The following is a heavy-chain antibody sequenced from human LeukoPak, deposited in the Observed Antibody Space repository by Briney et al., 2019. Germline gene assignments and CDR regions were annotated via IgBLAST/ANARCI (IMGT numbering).Heavy chain of an antibody. CDR2: IGTAGDT. CDR3: ARAYRVRFQPLLYFDY. V-gene: IGHV3-13*01. D-gene: IGHD2-8*01. CDR1: GFTFSSYD. Sequence: GGSLRLFCAASGFTFSSYDMHWVRQATGKGLEWVSAIGTAGDTYYPGSVKGRFTISRENAKNSLYLQMNSLRAGDTAVYYCARAYRVRFQPLLYFDYWGQGTLVTVSS. J-gene: IGHJ4*02.